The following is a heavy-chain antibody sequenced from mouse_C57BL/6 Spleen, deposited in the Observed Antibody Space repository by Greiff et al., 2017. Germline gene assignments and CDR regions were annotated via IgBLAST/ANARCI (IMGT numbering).Heavy chain of an antibody. CDR2: IYPGDGDT. D-gene: IGHD1-1*01. V-gene: IGHV1-82*01. CDR1: GYAFSSSW. Sequence: VQRVESGPELVKPWASVKISCKASGYAFSSSWMNWVKQRPGKGLEWIGRIYPGDGDTNYNGKFKGKATLTADKSSSTAYMQLSSLTSEDSAVYFCARGYGSSYNFDYWGQGTTLTVSS. CDR3: ARGYGSSYNFDY. J-gene: IGHJ2*01.